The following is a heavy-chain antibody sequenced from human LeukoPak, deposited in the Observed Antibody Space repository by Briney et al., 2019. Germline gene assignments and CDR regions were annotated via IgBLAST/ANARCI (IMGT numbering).Heavy chain of an antibody. CDR3: AALTLTGAAGRGWFDA. D-gene: IGHD3-9*01. V-gene: IGHV4-39*01. Sequence: NPSETLSLTCSVSGDSISNNNWSWAWIRQLPGKGLEWIGTMPFDEKVSDNEIPSYNPSLKGRATISAEKSKNQLSLKVKSVTAADTASYYCAALTLTGAAGRGWFDAWGQGTLVIVSS. J-gene: IGHJ5*02. CDR1: GDSISNNNWS. CDR2: MPFDEKVSDNEIP.